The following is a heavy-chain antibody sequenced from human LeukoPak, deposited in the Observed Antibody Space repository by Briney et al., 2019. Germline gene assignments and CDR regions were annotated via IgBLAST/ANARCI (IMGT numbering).Heavy chain of an antibody. D-gene: IGHD4/OR15-4a*01. CDR2: ISSDGSRV. V-gene: IGHV3-74*01. Sequence: SGGSLRLSCAASGFTFSDYWMHWVRQAPGKGLVWVSRISSDGSRVTYADSVKGRFTISRDNAKNTLYLQMNSLRAEDTAVYYCARDRRLWNMDVWGTGTTVTISS. CDR1: GFTFSDYW. CDR3: ARDRRLWNMDV. J-gene: IGHJ6*03.